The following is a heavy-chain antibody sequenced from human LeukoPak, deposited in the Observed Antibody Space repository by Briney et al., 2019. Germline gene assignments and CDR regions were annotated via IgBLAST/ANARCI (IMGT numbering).Heavy chain of an antibody. Sequence: SVKVSCKASGGTFSSYAISWVRQAPGQGLEWMGRIIPILGIANYAQKFQGRVTITADKSTSTACMELSSLRSEDTAVYYCARDPIRYDSSGYPCAFDIWGQGTMVTVSS. V-gene: IGHV1-69*04. CDR1: GGTFSSYA. J-gene: IGHJ3*02. CDR3: ARDPIRYDSSGYPCAFDI. D-gene: IGHD3-22*01. CDR2: IIPILGIA.